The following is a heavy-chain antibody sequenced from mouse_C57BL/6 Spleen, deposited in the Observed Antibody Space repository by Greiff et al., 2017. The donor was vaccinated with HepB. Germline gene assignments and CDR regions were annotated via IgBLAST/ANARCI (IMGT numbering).Heavy chain of an antibody. Sequence: VQLKESGPELVKPGASVKLSCKASGYTFTSYDINWVKQRPGQGLEWIGWIYPRDGSTKYNEKFKGKATLTVDTSSSTAYMELHSLTSEDSAVYFCARSLYYYGSSYSFAYWGQGTLVTVSA. V-gene: IGHV1-85*01. J-gene: IGHJ3*01. CDR3: ARSLYYYGSSYSFAY. CDR2: IYPRDGST. D-gene: IGHD1-1*01. CDR1: GYTFTSYD.